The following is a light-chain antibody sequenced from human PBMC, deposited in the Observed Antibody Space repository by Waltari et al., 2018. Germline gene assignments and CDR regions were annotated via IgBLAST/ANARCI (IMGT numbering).Light chain of an antibody. V-gene: IGKV4-1*01. J-gene: IGKJ3*01. Sequence: DIVMTQSPDSLAVSLGERATLNCKSSQSVLYDSNNKNYLGWYQKKQGQPPKLLISWASTWKSGVPDRFSGCGSGTDVTLTISSLQAEDVAVYYCQKCYGLPRTFGPGTRVDIK. CDR2: WAS. CDR3: QKCYGLPRT. CDR1: QSVLYDSNNKNY.